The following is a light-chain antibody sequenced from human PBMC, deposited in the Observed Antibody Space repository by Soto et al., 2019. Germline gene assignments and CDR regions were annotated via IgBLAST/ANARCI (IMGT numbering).Light chain of an antibody. V-gene: IGKV3-11*01. Sequence: EVVLTQSPATLSLSPGERATLSCRASQSVSSYLAWYQQRPGQAPRLLIYDASKRATGIPAKFSGSGSGTDFTLTISTLDPEDFAVYYCQQLSNWPPTFGGGTKVEIK. CDR2: DAS. CDR3: QQLSNWPPT. CDR1: QSVSSY. J-gene: IGKJ4*01.